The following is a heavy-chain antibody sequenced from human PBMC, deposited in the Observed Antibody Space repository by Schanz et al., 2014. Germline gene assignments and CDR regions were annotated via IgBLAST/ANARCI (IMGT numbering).Heavy chain of an antibody. CDR1: GFTAFY. CDR2: INPNSGGR. Sequence: QVQLVQSGTEVKKPGASVKVSCKASGFTAFYMHWVRQAPGQGLEWMGWINPNSGGRNYAQKFQGRVTMTRDTSISTAYMELSRLRSDDTALYYCARELRLEYYFDYWGQGTQVTVSS. D-gene: IGHD4-17*01. V-gene: IGHV1-2*02. CDR3: ARELRLEYYFDY. J-gene: IGHJ4*02.